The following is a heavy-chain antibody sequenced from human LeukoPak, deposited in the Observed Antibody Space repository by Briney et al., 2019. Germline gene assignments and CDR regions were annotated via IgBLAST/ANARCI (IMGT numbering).Heavy chain of an antibody. V-gene: IGHV3-64*01. CDR3: ARGSGSSPFDYFDY. CDR2: ISSNGGST. D-gene: IGHD6-6*01. Sequence: GGSLGLSCAASGFTFSSYAMHWVRQAPGKGLEYVSAISSNGGSTYYANSVKGRFTISRDNSKNTLYLQMGSLRAEDMAVYYCARGSGSSPFDYFDYWGQGTLVTVSS. CDR1: GFTFSSYA. J-gene: IGHJ4*02.